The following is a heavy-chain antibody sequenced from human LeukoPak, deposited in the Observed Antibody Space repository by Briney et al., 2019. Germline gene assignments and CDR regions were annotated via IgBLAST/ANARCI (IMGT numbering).Heavy chain of an antibody. D-gene: IGHD6-19*01. CDR2: IHYSGST. Sequence: SETLSLTCTVSGGSISSRSYYWDWVRQPPGKGLEWTGSIHYSGSTYYDASFKSRVTMSVDTSKNQFSLKLSSVTAADTAVYYCARHYRGALAGTMGAFDIWGQGTMVTVSS. J-gene: IGHJ3*02. V-gene: IGHV4-39*01. CDR1: GGSISSRSYY. CDR3: ARHYRGALAGTMGAFDI.